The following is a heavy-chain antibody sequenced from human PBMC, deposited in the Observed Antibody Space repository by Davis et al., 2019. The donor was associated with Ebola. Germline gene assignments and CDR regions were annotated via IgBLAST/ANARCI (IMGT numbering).Heavy chain of an antibody. CDR2: IYYSGST. Sequence: SETLSLTCTVSGGSISSYYWSWIRQPPGKGLEWIGYIYYSGSTNYNPSLKSRVTISVDTSKNQFSLKLSSVTAADTAVYYCARLDYDFWSGYRWFDPWGQGTLVTVSS. D-gene: IGHD3-3*01. V-gene: IGHV4-59*01. CDR1: GGSISSYY. CDR3: ARLDYDFWSGYRWFDP. J-gene: IGHJ5*02.